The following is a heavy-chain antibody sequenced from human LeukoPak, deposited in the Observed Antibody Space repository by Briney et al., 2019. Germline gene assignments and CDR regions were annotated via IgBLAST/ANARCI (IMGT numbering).Heavy chain of an antibody. D-gene: IGHD6-13*01. CDR3: ARQIASAGTAGFDF. J-gene: IGHJ4*02. Sequence: SETLSLTCTVSGGSISSYYWSWIRQPAGKGLEWIGRIYSTGSTNYNPSLKGRVTMSVDTSKNQLSLRLRSVTAADTAVYYCARQIASAGTAGFDFWGQGALVTVSS. V-gene: IGHV4-4*07. CDR1: GGSISSYY. CDR2: IYSTGST.